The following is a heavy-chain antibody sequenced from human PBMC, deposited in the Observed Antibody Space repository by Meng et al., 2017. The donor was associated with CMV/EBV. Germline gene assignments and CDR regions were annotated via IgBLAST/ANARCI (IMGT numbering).Heavy chain of an antibody. J-gene: IGHJ4*02. CDR3: AKWEDYDFWSGYPPGDDY. D-gene: IGHD3-3*01. V-gene: IGHV3-23*01. CDR2: ISGSGGST. CDR1: FSSYA. Sequence: FSSYAMSWGRQAPGKGLEWVSAISGSGGSTYYADSVKGRFTISRDNSKNTLYLQMNSLRAEDTAVYYCAKWEDYDFWSGYPPGDDYWGQGTLVTVSS.